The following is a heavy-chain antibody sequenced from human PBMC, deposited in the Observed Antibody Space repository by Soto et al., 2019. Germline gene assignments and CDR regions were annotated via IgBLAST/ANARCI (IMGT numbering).Heavy chain of an antibody. V-gene: IGHV4-34*01. CDR1: GGSFSGYY. D-gene: IGHD2-2*01. Sequence: SETLSLTCAVYGGSFSGYYWSWIRQPPGKGLEWIGEINHSGSTNYNPSLKSRVTISVDTSKNQFSLKLSSVTAADTAVYYCARESRYCSSTSCFPSYYYYYMDVWGKGTTVTVSS. CDR3: ARESRYCSSTSCFPSYYYYYMDV. CDR2: INHSGST. J-gene: IGHJ6*03.